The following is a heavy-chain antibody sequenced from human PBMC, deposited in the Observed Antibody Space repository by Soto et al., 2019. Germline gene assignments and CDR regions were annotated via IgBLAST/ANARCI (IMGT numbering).Heavy chain of an antibody. J-gene: IGHJ4*02. CDR1: GFTFSSYG. CDR3: ARDSTCSSTSCYTGAFDY. Sequence: GSLRLSCAASGFTFSSYGMHWVRQAPGKGLEWVAVIWYDGSNKYYADSVKGRFTISRDNSKNTLYLQMNSLRAEDTAVYYCARDSTCSSTSCYTGAFDYWGQGTLVTVSS. CDR2: IWYDGSNK. D-gene: IGHD2-2*02. V-gene: IGHV3-33*08.